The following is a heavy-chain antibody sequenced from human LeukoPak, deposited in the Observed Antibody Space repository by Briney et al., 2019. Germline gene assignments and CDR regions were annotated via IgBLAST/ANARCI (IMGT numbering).Heavy chain of an antibody. V-gene: IGHV3-23*01. CDR2: ISGSGGST. Sequence: GGSLRLSCAASGFTFSSYDMSWVRQAPGKGLEWVSAISGSGGSTYYADSVKGRFTISRDNSKSTLYLQMNSLRAEDTAVYYCAKDRHAPGRYCSSTTCFPFDSWGQGTLVTVSS. D-gene: IGHD2-2*01. CDR1: GFTFSSYD. J-gene: IGHJ5*01. CDR3: AKDRHAPGRYCSSTTCFPFDS.